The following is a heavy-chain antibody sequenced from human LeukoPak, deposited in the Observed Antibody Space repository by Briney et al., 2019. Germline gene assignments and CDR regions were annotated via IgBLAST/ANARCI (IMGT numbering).Heavy chain of an antibody. D-gene: IGHD3-16*01. Sequence: GESLKISCKGSGYSFSTYWIGWVRQMPGKGLEWMGIIYPGDSDTRYSPSSQGQVIISVDKSISTAYLQWSSLKASDTAIYYCARPSFRAFDIWGQGTMVTVSS. CDR2: IYPGDSDT. CDR3: ARPSFRAFDI. CDR1: GYSFSTYW. J-gene: IGHJ3*02. V-gene: IGHV5-51*01.